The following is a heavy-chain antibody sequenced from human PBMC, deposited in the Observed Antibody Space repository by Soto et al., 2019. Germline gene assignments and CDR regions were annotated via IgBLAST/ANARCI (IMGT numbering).Heavy chain of an antibody. CDR3: ARGEIAAAGTGWFDP. J-gene: IGHJ5*02. V-gene: IGHV4-59*01. CDR2: IYYSGST. Sequence: SETLSLTCTVSGGSISSYYWSWIRQPPGKGLEWIGYIYYSGSTNYNPSLKSRVTISVDTSKNQFSLKLSSVTAADTAVYYCARGEIAAAGTGWFDPWGQGTLVTVSS. CDR1: GGSISSYY. D-gene: IGHD6-13*01.